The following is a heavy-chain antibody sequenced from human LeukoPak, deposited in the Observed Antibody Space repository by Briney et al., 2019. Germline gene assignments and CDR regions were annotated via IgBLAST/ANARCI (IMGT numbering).Heavy chain of an antibody. J-gene: IGHJ5*02. CDR1: GFTFSSYS. Sequence: GGSLRLSCAASGFTFSSYSMNWVRQAPGKGLEWVSYISSSSSTIYYADSVKGRFTISRDNSKNTLYLQMNSLRAEDTAVYYCAKDPQRTYYDFWSGYYNWFDPWGQGTLVTVSS. V-gene: IGHV3-48*01. CDR3: AKDPQRTYYDFWSGYYNWFDP. CDR2: ISSSSSTI. D-gene: IGHD3-3*01.